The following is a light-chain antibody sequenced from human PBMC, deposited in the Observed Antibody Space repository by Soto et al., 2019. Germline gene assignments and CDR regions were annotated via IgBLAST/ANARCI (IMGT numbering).Light chain of an antibody. CDR1: QDISRW. CDR2: TAS. J-gene: IGKJ4*01. V-gene: IGKV1-12*01. CDR3: QQGNSFPLT. Sequence: DIPMTQSPSSVSASVGDRVTITCRASQDISRWLTWYQQTPGKAPKLLIYTASTLQSGVPSRFSGSGSGTDFTLTISSLQPEDFATYSCQQGNSFPLTFGGGTKVEIK.